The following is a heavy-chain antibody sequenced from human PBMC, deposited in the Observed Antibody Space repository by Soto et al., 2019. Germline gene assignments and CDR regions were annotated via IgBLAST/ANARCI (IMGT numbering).Heavy chain of an antibody. CDR2: VSYSGTT. D-gene: IGHD4-17*01. V-gene: IGHV4-61*01. J-gene: IGHJ4*02. CDR1: GVSVNSGSFY. Sequence: SETLSLTCTVSGVSVNSGSFYWTWIRQPPGKGLGWIGFVSYSGTTKYNASLKSRVTISVDTSRSQISLKVSSVTAADTAVYYCARGATVTHSDYWGQGTLVTVSS. CDR3: ARGATVTHSDY.